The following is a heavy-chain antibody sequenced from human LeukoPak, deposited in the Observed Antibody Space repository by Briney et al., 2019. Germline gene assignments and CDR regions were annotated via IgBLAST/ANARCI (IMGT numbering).Heavy chain of an antibody. Sequence: SETLSLTCSVSGGSISGSYWSWIRQSPGRGLEWIGYIYYNGDTNYNASLKSRVTISVDMSKNHFSLNLSSVTAGDTAMYYCARHSGNYSRYFDLWGRDTLDPVSS. D-gene: IGHD3-22*01. J-gene: IGHJ2*01. V-gene: IGHV4-59*08. CDR3: ARHSGNYSRYFDL. CDR2: IYYNGDT. CDR1: GGSISGSY.